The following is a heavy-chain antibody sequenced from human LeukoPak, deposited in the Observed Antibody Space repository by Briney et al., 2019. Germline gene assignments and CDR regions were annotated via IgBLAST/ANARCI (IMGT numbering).Heavy chain of an antibody. CDR2: IIPVLGIA. J-gene: IGHJ4*02. Sequence: SVKVSCKASGGTFSSYAINWVRQAPGQGLEWMGRIIPVLGIANYAQKFQGRVTITADKSTSTAYMELSSLRSDDTAVYYCARGPIAVAGTSGYWGQGTLVTVSS. D-gene: IGHD6-19*01. V-gene: IGHV1-69*04. CDR3: ARGPIAVAGTSGY. CDR1: GGTFSSYA.